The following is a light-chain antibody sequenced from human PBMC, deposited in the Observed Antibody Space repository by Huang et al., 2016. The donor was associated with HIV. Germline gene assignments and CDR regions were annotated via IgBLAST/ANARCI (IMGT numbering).Light chain of an antibody. CDR2: GAS. V-gene: IGKV3-15*01. CDR1: QSVSSN. J-gene: IGKJ3*01. Sequence: EIVMTQSPATLSVSPGERATLSCRASQSVSSNLAWYQQKPGQAPRLLIYGASTRATGIPARFSGSGCGTELTLTISSLQSEDFAVYYCQQYNNWPGTFGPGTKVDIK. CDR3: QQYNNWPGT.